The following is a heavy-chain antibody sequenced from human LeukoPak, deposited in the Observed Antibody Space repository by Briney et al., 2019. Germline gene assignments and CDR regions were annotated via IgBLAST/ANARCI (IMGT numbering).Heavy chain of an antibody. CDR2: IYSGGST. CDR3: ATTVTTGNFDY. Sequence: PGGSLRLSCAAAGFTVSSNYMSWVCQAPGKGLEWVSVIYSGGSTYYADSVKGRFTISRDNSKNTLYLQMNSLRAEDTAVYYCATTVTTGNFDYWGQGTLVTVSS. CDR1: GFTVSSNY. D-gene: IGHD4-17*01. V-gene: IGHV3-66*01. J-gene: IGHJ4*02.